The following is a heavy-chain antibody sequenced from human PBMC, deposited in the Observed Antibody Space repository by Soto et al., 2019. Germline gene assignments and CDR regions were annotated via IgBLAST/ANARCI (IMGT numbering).Heavy chain of an antibody. CDR2: IYYSGST. D-gene: IGHD4-17*01. CDR3: ARLGRGLGYGDYDNHKKYAFDI. J-gene: IGHJ3*02. Sequence: SETLSLTCTVSGGSISISSYYWGWIRQPPGKGLEWIGSIYYSGSTYYNPSLKSRVTISVDTSKNQFSLKLSSVTAADTAVYYCARLGRGLGYGDYDNHKKYAFDIWGQGTMVTVSS. V-gene: IGHV4-39*01. CDR1: GGSISISSYY.